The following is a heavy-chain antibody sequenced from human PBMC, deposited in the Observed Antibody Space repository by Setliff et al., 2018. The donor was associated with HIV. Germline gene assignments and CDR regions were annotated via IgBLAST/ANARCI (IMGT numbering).Heavy chain of an antibody. Sequence: GGSLRLSCAASGFTFSNYDIHWVRQSTDTGLEWVANIKQDGSETYYVDSVKGRFTISRDNARNSLYLQMNSLRAEDTAVYYCARDPYPYDDYADWYFDLWGRGTLVTVSS. CDR2: IKQDGSET. D-gene: IGHD4-17*01. V-gene: IGHV3-7*01. J-gene: IGHJ2*01. CDR1: GFTFSNYD. CDR3: ARDPYPYDDYADWYFDL.